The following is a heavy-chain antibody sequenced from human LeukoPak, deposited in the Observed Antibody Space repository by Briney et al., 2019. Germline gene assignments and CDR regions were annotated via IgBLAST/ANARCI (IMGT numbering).Heavy chain of an antibody. J-gene: IGHJ5*02. CDR3: AKDMVAVYNWFDP. D-gene: IGHD3-10*01. CDR2: ISWNSGSI. CDR1: GFTFDDYA. V-gene: IGHV3-9*01. Sequence: GGSLRLSCAASGFTFDDYAMHWVRQAPGKGLEWVSGISWNSGSIGYADSVKGRFTISRDNAKNSLYLQVNSLRAEDTALYYCAKDMVAVYNWFDPWGQGTLVTVSS.